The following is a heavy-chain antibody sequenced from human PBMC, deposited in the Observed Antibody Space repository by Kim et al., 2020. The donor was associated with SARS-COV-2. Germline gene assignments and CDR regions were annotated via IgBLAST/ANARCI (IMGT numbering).Heavy chain of an antibody. V-gene: IGHV3-74*01. Sequence: GGSLRLSCAASGFTFSTYWMHWVRQAPGKGLVWVSRINTDGSSTGYADSVRGRFTISRDNGKNTLYLQMNSLRVEDTAVYYCARGLLSFGGVTVDYWGQG. CDR1: GFTFSTYW. CDR2: INTDGSST. J-gene: IGHJ4*02. D-gene: IGHD3-16*01. CDR3: ARGLLSFGGVTVDY.